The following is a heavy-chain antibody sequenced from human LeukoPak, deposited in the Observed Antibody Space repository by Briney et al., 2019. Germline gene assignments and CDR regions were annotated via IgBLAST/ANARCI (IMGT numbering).Heavy chain of an antibody. CDR2: ISYDGSNK. CDR1: GFIFSSYT. D-gene: IGHD3-22*01. Sequence: HPGRSLRLSCAASGFIFSSYTVHWVRQAPGKGLEWVALISYDGSNKYSADSVKGRFTISRDNSKNTLYLQMNSLRAEDTAVYYCARHGARSGYYYYYYYYGMDVWGQGTTVTVSS. CDR3: ARHGARSGYYYYYYYYGMDV. V-gene: IGHV3-30-3*01. J-gene: IGHJ6*02.